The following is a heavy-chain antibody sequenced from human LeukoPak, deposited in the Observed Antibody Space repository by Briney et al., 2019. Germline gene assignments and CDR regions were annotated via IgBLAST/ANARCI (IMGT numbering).Heavy chain of an antibody. Sequence: SETLSLTCTVSGGSISSYYWSWIRQPPGKGLEWIGYIYYSGSTKYNPSLKSRVTISVDTSKNQFSLKLSSVTAADTAVYYCARVRFGFWSGYYPPNWYFDLWGRGTLVTVSS. V-gene: IGHV4-59*08. D-gene: IGHD3-3*01. CDR1: GGSISSYY. J-gene: IGHJ2*01. CDR2: IYYSGST. CDR3: ARVRFGFWSGYYPPNWYFDL.